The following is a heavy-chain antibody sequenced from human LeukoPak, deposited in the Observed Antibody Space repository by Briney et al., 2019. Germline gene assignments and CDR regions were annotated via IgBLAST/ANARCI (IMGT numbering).Heavy chain of an antibody. J-gene: IGHJ4*02. D-gene: IGHD2-8*01. V-gene: IGHV3-7*01. CDR1: GFTFSTYW. Sequence: GGSLRLSCAASGFTFSTYWMSWVRQAPGKGLEWVASINQDGSQKRYVDSVQGRFTISRDNTKKSLFLQMNSLRAEDTAVYYYARLKDGVTKLDYWGQGTLVTVSS. CDR2: INQDGSQK. CDR3: ARLKDGVTKLDY.